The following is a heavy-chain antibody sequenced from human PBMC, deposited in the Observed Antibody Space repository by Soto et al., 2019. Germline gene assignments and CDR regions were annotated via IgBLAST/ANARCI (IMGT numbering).Heavy chain of an antibody. J-gene: IGHJ6*03. Sequence: GGSLRLSCVASGFTFSSYAMSWVRQAPGKGLEWVSAISGSGGSTYYADSVNGRFTISRDNSKNTLYLQMNSLRAEDTAVYYCAKDSGSYSYYYYMDVWGKGTTVTVSS. CDR3: AKDSGSYSYYYYMDV. CDR1: GFTFSSYA. CDR2: ISGSGGST. V-gene: IGHV3-23*01. D-gene: IGHD1-26*01.